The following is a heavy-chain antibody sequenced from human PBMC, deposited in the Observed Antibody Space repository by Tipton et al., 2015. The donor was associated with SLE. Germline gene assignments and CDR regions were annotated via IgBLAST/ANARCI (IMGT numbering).Heavy chain of an antibody. CDR2: IYTSGST. D-gene: IGHD3-10*01. V-gene: IGHV4-4*07. CDR3: ARDRRGWYFDL. CDR1: RGSFSGYY. Sequence: TLSLTCAVYRGSFSGYYWSWIRQPAGKGLEWIGRIYTSGSTNYNPSLKSRVTISVDTSKNQFSLKLSSVTAADTAVYYCARDRRGWYFDLWGRGTLVTVSS. J-gene: IGHJ2*01.